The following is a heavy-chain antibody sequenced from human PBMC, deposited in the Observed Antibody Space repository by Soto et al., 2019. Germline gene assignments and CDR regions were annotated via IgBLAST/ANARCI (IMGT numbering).Heavy chain of an antibody. J-gene: IGHJ6*02. D-gene: IGHD3-10*01. CDR1: GFTFSSYG. Sequence: PGGSLRLSCVASGFTFSSYGMHWVRQAPGKGLEWVAIISYDGSNTYYADSVKGRFTIPRDNSKNTLYLQMNSLRAEDTAVYYCARFGGFGSNYYYYGMDVWGQGTTVTVSS. CDR2: ISYDGSNT. V-gene: IGHV3-30*03. CDR3: ARFGGFGSNYYYYGMDV.